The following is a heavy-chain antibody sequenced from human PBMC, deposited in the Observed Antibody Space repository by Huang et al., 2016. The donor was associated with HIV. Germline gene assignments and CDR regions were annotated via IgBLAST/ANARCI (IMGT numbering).Heavy chain of an antibody. V-gene: IGHV4-30-2*01. Sequence: QLPLQESDSGLVKPSQTLSLTCAFSGASISNGGHSRTWIRQPPVKGLEWLGYIYHNGRSYYNPSLDSRITMSVDTSKNQFSLKLNSVTAADAAVYFCAGDSYFSDSIGLDVWGKGTTVIVSS. CDR3: AGDSYFSDSIGLDV. J-gene: IGHJ6*04. CDR2: IYHNGRS. D-gene: IGHD4-4*01. CDR1: GASISNGGHS.